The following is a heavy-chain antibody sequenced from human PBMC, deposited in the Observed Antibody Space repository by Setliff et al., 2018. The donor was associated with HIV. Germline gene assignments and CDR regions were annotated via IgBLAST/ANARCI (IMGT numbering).Heavy chain of an antibody. CDR2: INHRGLS. CDR3: ARGGGFWSGQLDY. D-gene: IGHD3-3*01. J-gene: IGHJ4*02. V-gene: IGHV4-34*01. CDR1: GGSLSDDY. Sequence: SETLSLTCAVYGGSLSDDYWSWIRQSPGKGLEWIGEINHRGLSNFNPSLKSRVSISVDTPRNQFSLKLTSVTAADTAVYYCARGGGFWSGQLDYWGQGTLVTVSS.